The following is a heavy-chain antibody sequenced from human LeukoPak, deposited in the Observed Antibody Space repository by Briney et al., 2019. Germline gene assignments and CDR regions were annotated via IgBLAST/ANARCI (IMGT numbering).Heavy chain of an antibody. CDR3: AKDPVQCGDNGWYFDL. V-gene: IGHV3-30*02. CDR1: GFTFSSYG. CDR2: IRCDGSNK. D-gene: IGHD4-17*01. Sequence: GGSLRLSCAASGFTFSSYGMHWVCQAPGKGLEWVAFIRCDGSNKHFADSVEGRFTISRDNSKNTLYLQVNSLRVEDTALYYCAKDPVQCGDNGWYFDLWGRGTLVTVSS. J-gene: IGHJ2*01.